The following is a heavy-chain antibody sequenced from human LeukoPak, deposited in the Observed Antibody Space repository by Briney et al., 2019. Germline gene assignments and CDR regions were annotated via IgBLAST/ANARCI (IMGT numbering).Heavy chain of an antibody. D-gene: IGHD3-22*01. CDR2: ISYDGSNK. Sequence: GGSLRLSCAASGFSFSSYWMTWVRQAPGKGLEWVAVISYDGSNKYYADSVKGRFTIPRDNSKNTLYLQMNSLRAEDTAVYYCAKDSHPTYYYDSSGYSVGYFDYWGQGTLVTVSS. J-gene: IGHJ4*02. V-gene: IGHV3-30*18. CDR1: GFSFSSYW. CDR3: AKDSHPTYYYDSSGYSVGYFDY.